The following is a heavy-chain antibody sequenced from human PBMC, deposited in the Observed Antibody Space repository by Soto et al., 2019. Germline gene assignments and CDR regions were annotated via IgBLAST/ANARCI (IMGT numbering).Heavy chain of an antibody. CDR3: ARGRGTISGYYPFFDY. CDR2: IYYSGST. CDR1: GGSISSRGYY. J-gene: IGHJ4*02. Sequence: SETLSLTCAVSGGSISSRGYYWSWIRQHPGKGLEWIGYIYYSGSTYYNPSLKSRVTISVDTSKNQFSLKLSSVTAADTAVYYCARGRGTISGYYPFFDYWGQGTLVTVSS. D-gene: IGHD3-22*01. V-gene: IGHV4-31*11.